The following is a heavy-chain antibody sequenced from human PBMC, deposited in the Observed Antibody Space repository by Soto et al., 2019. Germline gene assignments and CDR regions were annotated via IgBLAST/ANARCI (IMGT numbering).Heavy chain of an antibody. CDR2: IYSGGST. D-gene: IGHD4-17*01. J-gene: IGHJ6*02. V-gene: IGHV3-66*01. Sequence: PGGSLRLSCAASGFTVSSNYMSWVRQAPGKGLEWVSVIYSGGSTYYADSVKGRFTISRDNSKNTLYLQMNSLRAEDTAVYYCARFDYGFYYGMDVWGQGTTVTVSS. CDR3: ARFDYGFYYGMDV. CDR1: GFTVSSNY.